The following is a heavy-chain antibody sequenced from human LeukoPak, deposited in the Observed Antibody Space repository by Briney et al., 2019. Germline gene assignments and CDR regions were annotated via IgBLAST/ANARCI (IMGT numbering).Heavy chain of an antibody. CDR3: ARDYYDSSGYYASGSFDP. D-gene: IGHD3-22*01. V-gene: IGHV3-33*01. CDR1: GFTFSSYG. Sequence: GGSLRLSCAESGFTFSSYGMHWVRQAPGKGLEWVAVIWYDGSNKYYADSVKGRFTISRDNSKNTLYLQMNSLRAEDTAVYYCARDYYDSSGYYASGSFDPWGQGTLVTVSS. CDR2: IWYDGSNK. J-gene: IGHJ5*02.